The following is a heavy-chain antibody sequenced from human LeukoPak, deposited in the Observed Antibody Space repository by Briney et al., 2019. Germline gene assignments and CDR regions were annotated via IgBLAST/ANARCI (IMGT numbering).Heavy chain of an antibody. D-gene: IGHD2-15*01. CDR2: ISVRGNT. V-gene: IGHV3-23*01. J-gene: IGHJ4*02. Sequence: GWSVTLSCASSGFIFSSYAMSWVRQGAGKELEWVSAISVRGNTYHAGSVKGRFTISSDSYNNTLYLQMNSLRAEDAAVYYCAKAPVTTCSGAYCYPFDYWGQGTLVTVSS. CDR1: GFIFSSYA. CDR3: AKAPVTTCSGAYCYPFDY.